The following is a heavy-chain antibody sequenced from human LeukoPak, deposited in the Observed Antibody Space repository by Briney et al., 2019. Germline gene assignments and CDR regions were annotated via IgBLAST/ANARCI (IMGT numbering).Heavy chain of an antibody. CDR1: GGSISSSSYY. V-gene: IGHV4-39*01. CDR3: ARGEGYYGSGSYYFGYYYYYMDV. J-gene: IGHJ6*03. D-gene: IGHD3-10*01. Sequence: SETLSLTCTVSGGSISSSSYYWGWIRQPPGKGLEWIGSIYCSGSTYYNPSLKSRVTISVDTSKDQFSLKLSSVTAADTAVYYCARGEGYYGSGSYYFGYYYYYMDVWGKGTTVTVSS. CDR2: IYCSGST.